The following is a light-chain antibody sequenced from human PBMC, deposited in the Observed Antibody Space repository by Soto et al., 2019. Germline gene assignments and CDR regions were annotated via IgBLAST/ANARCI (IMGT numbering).Light chain of an antibody. CDR2: DVS. V-gene: IGLV2-14*03. CDR1: ISDVGGYNF. Sequence: QSALTQPASVSGSPGQSITISCTGTISDVGGYNFVSWYQQYPGKAPKLMICDVSNRPSGVSNRFSGSKSGNTASLTISGLQAEDEADYYCSSFTGRNYVFGTGTKVNVL. CDR3: SSFTGRNYV. J-gene: IGLJ1*01.